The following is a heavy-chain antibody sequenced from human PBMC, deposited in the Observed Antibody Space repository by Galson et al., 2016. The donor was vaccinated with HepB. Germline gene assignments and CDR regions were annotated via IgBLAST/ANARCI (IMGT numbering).Heavy chain of an antibody. D-gene: IGHD3-3*01. CDR1: GFIFSNYW. J-gene: IGHJ4*02. CDR3: ARRVPKRRLVDY. CDR2: IKQDGTEK. Sequence: SLRLSCAASGFIFSNYWMTWVRQAPGKGLEWVANIKQDGTEKYSVDSVKGRFTISRDNAKNSLYLEMNDLGAEDTAVYYCARRVPKRRLVDYWGQGTLVTVSS. V-gene: IGHV3-7*01.